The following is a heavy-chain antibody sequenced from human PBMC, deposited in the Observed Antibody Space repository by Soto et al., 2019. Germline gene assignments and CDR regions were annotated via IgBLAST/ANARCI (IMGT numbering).Heavy chain of an antibody. Sequence: EVQLLESGGGLVQPGGSLRLSCAASGFTFSSYAMSWVRQAPGKGLEWVSAISGSGGSTYYADSVKGRFTISRDNSKKTLYLQLNSLRAEDTAVYYCAKVGRGDKYWYFDLWGRGTLVTVSS. CDR3: AKVGRGDKYWYFDL. D-gene: IGHD4-17*01. CDR2: ISGSGGST. J-gene: IGHJ2*01. V-gene: IGHV3-23*01. CDR1: GFTFSSYA.